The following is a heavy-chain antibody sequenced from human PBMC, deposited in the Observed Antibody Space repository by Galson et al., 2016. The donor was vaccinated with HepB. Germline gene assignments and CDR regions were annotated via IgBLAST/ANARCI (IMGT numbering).Heavy chain of an antibody. V-gene: IGHV3-30*04. CDR3: ARGALYCSSVSCPYTAFDI. D-gene: IGHD2-2*01. Sequence: SLRLSCAASIFTFSDFAMHWVRQAPGKGLGWVAVVSYHGSNKYYAELVKGRFTISRDNPKNTVYLQMSSLRPEDTAVYYCARGALYCSSVSCPYTAFDIWGQGTMVAVSS. J-gene: IGHJ3*02. CDR1: IFTFSDFA. CDR2: VSYHGSNK.